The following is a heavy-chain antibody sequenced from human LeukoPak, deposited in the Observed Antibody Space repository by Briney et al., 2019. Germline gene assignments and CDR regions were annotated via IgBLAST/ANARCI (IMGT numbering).Heavy chain of an antibody. CDR2: MNPNSGNA. D-gene: IGHD3-10*01. V-gene: IGHV1-8*02. Sequence: GASVKVSCKASGYTFTSYGINWVRQAPGQGLQWMGWMNPNSGNAVYAQKFQGRVTMTRSTSINTAYMELSSLRSEDTAVYYCARGSSRSFDIWGLGTMVTVSS. CDR3: ARGSSRSFDI. CDR1: GYTFTSYG. J-gene: IGHJ3*02.